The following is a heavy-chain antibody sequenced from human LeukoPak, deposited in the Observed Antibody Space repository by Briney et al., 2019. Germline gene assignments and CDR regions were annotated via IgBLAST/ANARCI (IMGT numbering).Heavy chain of an antibody. J-gene: IGHJ4*02. CDR1: GFTFSSYS. D-gene: IGHD3-22*01. CDR2: ISSSSSYI. CDR3: ASLIGHTDYYDSSGYSSPFDS. V-gene: IGHV3-21*01. Sequence: GGSLRLSCAASGFTFSSYSMNWVRQAPGKGLEWVSSISSSSSYIYYADSVKGRFTISRDNAKNSLYLQMNSLRAEDTAVYYCASLIGHTDYYDSSGYSSPFDSWGQGTLVTVSS.